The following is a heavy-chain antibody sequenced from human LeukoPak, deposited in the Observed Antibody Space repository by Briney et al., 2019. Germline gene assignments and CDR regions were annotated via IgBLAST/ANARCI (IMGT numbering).Heavy chain of an antibody. CDR1: GGSVSSSSYY. D-gene: IGHD6-19*01. Sequence: PSETLSLTCTVSGGSVSSSSYYWGWIRQPPGKGLEWIGSIYYGGSTYYNPSLKSRVTISVDTSKNQFSLKLSSVTAADTAVYYCARRQFSGWDDYWGQGTLVTVSS. V-gene: IGHV4-39*01. CDR2: IYYGGST. J-gene: IGHJ4*02. CDR3: ARRQFSGWDDY.